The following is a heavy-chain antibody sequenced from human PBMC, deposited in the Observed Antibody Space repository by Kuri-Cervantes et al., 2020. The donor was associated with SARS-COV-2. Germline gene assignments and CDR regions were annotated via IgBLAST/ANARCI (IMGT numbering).Heavy chain of an antibody. D-gene: IGHD2-2*01. J-gene: IGHJ4*02. CDR3: ARVVIPAALDY. V-gene: IGHV3-48*03. CDR1: GFTFSSYE. CDR2: ISSSGSTI. Sequence: LSLTCAASGFTFSSYEMNWVRQAPGKGLEWVSYISSSGSTIYYADSVKGRFTISRDNAENSLYLQMNSLRAEDTAVYYCARVVIPAALDYWGQGTLVTVSS.